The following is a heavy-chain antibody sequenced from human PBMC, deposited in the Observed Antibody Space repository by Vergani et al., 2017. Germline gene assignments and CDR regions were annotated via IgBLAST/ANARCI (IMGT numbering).Heavy chain of an antibody. CDR2: IYAGDSDV. V-gene: IGHV5-51*03. CDR1: GYSITNYW. CDR3: AKTRDFSSLYSSYNWFDP. J-gene: IGHJ5*02. D-gene: IGHD3-3*01. Sequence: EVQLVQSGAEVKKPGESLKISCQGSGYSITNYWIAWVRQRPGKGLEWMGIIYAGDSDVRYSPSFQGQVTMSVDKSLSTAYLQWSSLKASDTATYYCAKTRDFSSLYSSYNWFDPWAQGTQVTVSS.